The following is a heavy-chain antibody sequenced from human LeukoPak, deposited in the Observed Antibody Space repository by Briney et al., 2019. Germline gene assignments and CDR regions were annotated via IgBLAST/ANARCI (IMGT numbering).Heavy chain of an antibody. Sequence: SETLSLTCTVSGGSISSSSYYWGWIRQPPGKGLEWIGSIYHSGSTYYNPSLKSRVTISVDTSKNQFSLKLSSVTAADTAVYYCARGTLARDSSGYYYFDYWGQGTLVTVSS. J-gene: IGHJ4*02. D-gene: IGHD3-22*01. CDR3: ARGTLARDSSGYYYFDY. CDR2: IYHSGST. V-gene: IGHV4-39*07. CDR1: GGSISSSSYY.